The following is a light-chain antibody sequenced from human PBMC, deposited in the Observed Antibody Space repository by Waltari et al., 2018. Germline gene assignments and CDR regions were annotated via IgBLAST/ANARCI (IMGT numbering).Light chain of an antibody. CDR1: QSVSFY. V-gene: IGKV3-11*01. Sequence: ELVLTQSPATLSLSPGERATLSCRASQSVSFYLAWYQQKPGQAPRLLIYDSSNRATGIPARFSGSASGTDFTLTISRLEPEDFAVYYCQQRSNWPLTFGGGTKVEIK. J-gene: IGKJ4*01. CDR2: DSS. CDR3: QQRSNWPLT.